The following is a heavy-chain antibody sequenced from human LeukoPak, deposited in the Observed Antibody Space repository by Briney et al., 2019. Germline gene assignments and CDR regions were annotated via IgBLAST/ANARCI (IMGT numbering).Heavy chain of an antibody. J-gene: IGHJ3*02. V-gene: IGHV3-7*03. CDR1: GFTFSSYW. D-gene: IGHD2-2*01. Sequence: PGGSLRLSCAAPGFTFSSYWMSWVRQAPGKGLEWVANIKQDGSEKYYVDSVKGRFTISRDNAKNSLYLQMNSLRAGDTAVYYCARDFRDCSSTSCYGDAFDIWGQGTMVTVSS. CDR2: IKQDGSEK. CDR3: ARDFRDCSSTSCYGDAFDI.